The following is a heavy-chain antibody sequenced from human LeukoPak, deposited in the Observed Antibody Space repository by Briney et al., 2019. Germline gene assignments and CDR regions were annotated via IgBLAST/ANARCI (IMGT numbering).Heavy chain of an antibody. D-gene: IGHD2-2*01. CDR3: ARAGDVGYCSSTSCYGDYYYGMDV. J-gene: IGHJ6*02. CDR1: GYAFTSYA. Sequence: ASVKVSCKASGYAFTSYAMHWVRQAPGQRLEWMGWINAGNGNTKYSQKFQGRVTITRDTSASTAYMELSSLRSEDTAVYYCARAGDVGYCSSTSCYGDYYYGMDVWGQGTTVTVSS. V-gene: IGHV1-3*01. CDR2: INAGNGNT.